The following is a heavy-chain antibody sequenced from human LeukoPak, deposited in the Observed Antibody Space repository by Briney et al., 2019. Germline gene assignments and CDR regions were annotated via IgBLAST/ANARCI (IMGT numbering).Heavy chain of an antibody. D-gene: IGHD3-22*01. CDR1: GFTFSSYA. V-gene: IGHV3-23*01. CDR3: AVYYYDSSGYYRGYFQH. CDR2: ISGSGGST. Sequence: QSGGSLRLSCAVSGFTFSSYAMSWVRQAPGKGLEWVSAISGSGGSTYYGDSVKGRFTISRDNSKNTLYLQMNSLRAEDTTVYYCAVYYYDSSGYYRGYFQHWGQGTLVTVSS. J-gene: IGHJ1*01.